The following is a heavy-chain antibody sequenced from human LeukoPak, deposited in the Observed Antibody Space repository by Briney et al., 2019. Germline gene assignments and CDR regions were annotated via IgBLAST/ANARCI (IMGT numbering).Heavy chain of an antibody. J-gene: IGHJ2*01. CDR3: AGGQGWHFDL. CDR2: IKQDGSEE. D-gene: IGHD2-15*01. V-gene: IGHV3-7*01. Sequence: GGSLRLSCAASGFTFSSYWMSWVRQAPGKGLEWVANIKQDGSEEHYVASVKGRFTISRDNAKLYLQMNSLRADDTAVYYCAGGQGWHFDLWGLGTLITVSS. CDR1: GFTFSSYW.